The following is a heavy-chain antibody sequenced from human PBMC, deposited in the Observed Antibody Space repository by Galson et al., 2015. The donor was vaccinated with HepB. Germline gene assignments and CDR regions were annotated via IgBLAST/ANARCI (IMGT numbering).Heavy chain of an antibody. D-gene: IGHD1-26*01. J-gene: IGHJ4*02. V-gene: IGHV3-30*18. CDR1: GFTFSSYG. CDR2: ISYDGSNK. Sequence: SLRLSCAASGFTFSSYGMHWVRQAPGKGLEWVAVISYDGSNKYYADSVKGRFTISRDNSKNTLYLQMSSLRAEDTAVYYCAKHSGTQLYYFDYWGQGTLVTVSS. CDR3: AKHSGTQLYYFDY.